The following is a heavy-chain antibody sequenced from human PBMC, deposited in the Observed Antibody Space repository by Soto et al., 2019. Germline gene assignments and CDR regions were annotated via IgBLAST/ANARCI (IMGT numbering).Heavy chain of an antibody. CDR2: ISYDGSNK. J-gene: IGHJ4*02. V-gene: IGHV3-30*03. CDR3: ARDLGLTHSSGWYAFGY. Sequence: GGSLRLPCAASGFTFRSYSMSWVRQAPGKGLEWVAVISYDGSNKYCADSVKGRFTISRDNSKNTLYLQMDTLRPEDTAVYYCARDLGLTHSSGWYAFGYWGQGTLVTVSS. D-gene: IGHD6-19*01. CDR1: GFTFRSYS.